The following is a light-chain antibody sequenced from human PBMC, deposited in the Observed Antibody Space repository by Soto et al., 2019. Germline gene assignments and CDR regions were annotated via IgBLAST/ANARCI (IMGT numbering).Light chain of an antibody. V-gene: IGLV2-14*01. CDR2: EVN. J-gene: IGLJ1*01. Sequence: QSVLTQPASVSGSPGQSITVSCTATTSDVGNYDYVSWYQHHPGKAPRLIISEVNKRPSGVSHRFSGSKSGNTASLTISGLQAEDEAEYYCCSYAGTYTFVFGTGTKVTVL. CDR3: CSYAGTYTFV. CDR1: TSDVGNYDY.